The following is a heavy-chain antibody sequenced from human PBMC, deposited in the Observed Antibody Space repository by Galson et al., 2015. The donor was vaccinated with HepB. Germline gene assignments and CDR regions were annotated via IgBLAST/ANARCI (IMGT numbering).Heavy chain of an antibody. CDR2: IYSGGST. V-gene: IGHV3-53*01. CDR1: GFTVSSNY. J-gene: IGHJ4*02. CDR3: ARDNRGIARNDY. Sequence: SLRLSCAASGFTVSSNYMSWVRQAPGKGLEWVSVIYSGGSTYYADSVKGRFTISRDNAKNSLYLQMNSLRAEDTAVYYCARDNRGIARNDYWGQGTLVTVSS. D-gene: IGHD6-13*01.